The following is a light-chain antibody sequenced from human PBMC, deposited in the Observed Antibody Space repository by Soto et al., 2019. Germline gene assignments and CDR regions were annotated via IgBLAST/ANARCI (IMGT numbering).Light chain of an antibody. CDR2: DVT. V-gene: IGLV2-14*01. Sequence: QSVLTQPASVSGSPGQSITISCTGSSSDIGGHNYVSWYQQHPGKVPKLLIYDVTKRPSGVSNRFSGSKSGNTASLTISGLQAEDEGDYYCSSYIIISALVVFGGGTKVTVL. J-gene: IGLJ3*02. CDR3: SSYIIISALVV. CDR1: SSDIGGHNY.